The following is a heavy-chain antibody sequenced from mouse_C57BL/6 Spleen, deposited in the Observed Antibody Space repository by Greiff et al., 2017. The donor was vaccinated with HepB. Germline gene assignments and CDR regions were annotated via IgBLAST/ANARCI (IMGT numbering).Heavy chain of an antibody. Sequence: QVQLQQSGAELVKPGASVKMSCKASGYTFTSYWITWVKQRPGQGLEWIGDIYPGSGSTNYNEKFKSKATLTVDTSSSTAYMQLSSLTSEDSAVYYCAREEGWLRREYYFDYWGQGTTLTVSS. CDR2: IYPGSGST. D-gene: IGHD2-2*01. V-gene: IGHV1-55*01. CDR3: AREEGWLRREYYFDY. CDR1: GYTFTSYW. J-gene: IGHJ2*01.